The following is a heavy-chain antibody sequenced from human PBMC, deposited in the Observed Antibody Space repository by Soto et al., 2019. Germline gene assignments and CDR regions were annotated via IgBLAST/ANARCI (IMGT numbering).Heavy chain of an antibody. Sequence: PGGSLRLSCAASGFTFSSYAMHWVRQAPGKGLEWVAVISYDGSNKYYADSVKGRFTISRDNSKNTLYLQMNSLRAEDTAVYYCARDIARSDFWSGYSVPYGMDVWGQGTTVTVSS. V-gene: IGHV3-30-3*01. D-gene: IGHD3-3*01. CDR3: ARDIARSDFWSGYSVPYGMDV. CDR1: GFTFSSYA. J-gene: IGHJ6*02. CDR2: ISYDGSNK.